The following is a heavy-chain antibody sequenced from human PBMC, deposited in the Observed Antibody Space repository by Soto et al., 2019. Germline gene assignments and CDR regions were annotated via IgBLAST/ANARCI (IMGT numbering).Heavy chain of an antibody. J-gene: IGHJ5*02. CDR2: IYYSGST. Sequence: SETLSLTCTVSGGSVSSGSYYWSWIRQPPGKGLEWIGYIYYSGSTNYNPSLKSRVTISVDTSKNQFSLKLSSVTAADTAVYYCARDRRGGIAARRYGTYNWFDPWGQGTLVTVS. CDR1: GGSVSSGSYY. CDR3: ARDRRGGIAARRYGTYNWFDP. V-gene: IGHV4-61*01. D-gene: IGHD6-6*01.